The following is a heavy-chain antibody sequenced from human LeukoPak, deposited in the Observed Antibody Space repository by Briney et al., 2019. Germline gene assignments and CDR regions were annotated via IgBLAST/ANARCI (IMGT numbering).Heavy chain of an antibody. J-gene: IGHJ4*02. CDR1: GGSVSSSSYY. D-gene: IGHD3-10*01. Sequence: SETLSLTCTVSGGSVSSSSYYWGWIRQPPGKGLEWIGSIYYSGSTYYNPSLKSRVTISVDTSKNQFSLKLSSVTAADTAVYYCARELAKFPSLYYYGSGSRYFDYWGQGTLVTVSS. V-gene: IGHV4-39*07. CDR2: IYYSGST. CDR3: ARELAKFPSLYYYGSGSRYFDY.